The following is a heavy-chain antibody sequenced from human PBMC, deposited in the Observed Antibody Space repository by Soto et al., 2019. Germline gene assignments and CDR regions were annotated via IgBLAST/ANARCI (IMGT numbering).Heavy chain of an antibody. V-gene: IGHV3-74*01. CDR3: VSLVERSDIAFDI. CDR1: GFTFRRYW. D-gene: IGHD6-6*01. CDR2: INGDGSST. J-gene: IGHJ3*02. Sequence: PGGSLRLSCAASGFTFRRYWMHWVRQASGKGLVWVSRINGDGSSTSYADSVKGRFTVSRDNAKNTLYLQMNSLRVEDTAVYYCVSLVERSDIAFDIWGQGTMVNVS.